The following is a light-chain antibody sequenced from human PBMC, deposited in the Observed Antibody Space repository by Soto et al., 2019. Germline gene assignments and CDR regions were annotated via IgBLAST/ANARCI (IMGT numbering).Light chain of an antibody. Sequence: EIVMTQSPATLSVSPGEGSTLSCRASQSVSSYLAWFQQKPGQAPRLLIYGASTRATGIPARFSGSGSGTEFTLTINSLQSEDFAVYYCQQYKNWPHTFGQGTKVDIK. CDR3: QQYKNWPHT. J-gene: IGKJ2*01. V-gene: IGKV3-15*01. CDR2: GAS. CDR1: QSVSSY.